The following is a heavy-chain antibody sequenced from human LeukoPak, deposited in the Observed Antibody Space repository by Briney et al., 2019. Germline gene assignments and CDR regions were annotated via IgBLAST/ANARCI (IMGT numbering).Heavy chain of an antibody. CDR2: ISSSSSTI. J-gene: IGHJ4*02. CDR3: VSFYETY. CDR1: GFTLSSYS. V-gene: IGHV3-48*04. D-gene: IGHD2/OR15-2a*01. Sequence: TGGSLRLSCAASGFTLSSYSMNWVRQAPGKGLEWVSYISSSSSTIYYADSVKGRFTISKDNAKNTVYPQMNSLRAEDTAVYYCVSFYETYWGRGTLVTVSS.